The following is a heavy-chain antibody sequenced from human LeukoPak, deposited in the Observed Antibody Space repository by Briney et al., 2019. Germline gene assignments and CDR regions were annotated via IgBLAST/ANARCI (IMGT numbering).Heavy chain of an antibody. V-gene: IGHV3-7*04. J-gene: IGHJ4*02. CDR2: ISQDGTES. CDR1: GFTFISYW. Sequence: GGSLRLSCVASGFTFISYWMTWVRQAPGKGLEWVAQISQDGTESYSVDSVRGRVTISRDNAKNSVYLQMNSLRPEDTAVYYCARDSTGTVFDLWGQGTLVTVSS. D-gene: IGHD1-1*01. CDR3: ARDSTGTVFDL.